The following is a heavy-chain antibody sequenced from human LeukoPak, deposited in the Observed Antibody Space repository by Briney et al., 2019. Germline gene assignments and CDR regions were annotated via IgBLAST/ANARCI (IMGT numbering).Heavy chain of an antibody. J-gene: IGHJ3*01. CDR2: ISYSGNNA. D-gene: IGHD5-24*01. V-gene: IGHV3-23*01. CDR3: AKDIQLST. CDR1: GFTFRDAD. Sequence: GVSLRLSCAVSGFTFRDADMTWVRQAPGRGREGVSLISYSGNNAYYADSVKGRFTISRDNSKNTLSLQKNSLRVEDTAIYYCAKDIQLSTWGLGAMVTVSS.